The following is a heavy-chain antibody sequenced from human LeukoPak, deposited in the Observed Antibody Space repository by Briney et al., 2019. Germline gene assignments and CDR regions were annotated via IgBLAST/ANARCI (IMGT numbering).Heavy chain of an antibody. CDR3: AKDEARYFQH. V-gene: IGHV3-30*02. J-gene: IGHJ1*01. CDR1: GFTFSNYG. Sequence: PGGSLRLSCAASGFTFSNYGMHWVRQAPGKGLEWVAFIRNDDGSNKYYADSVKGRFTISRDNSKNTVHLQMNSLRVEDTAVYYCAKDEARYFQHWGQGTLVTVSA. CDR2: IRNDDGSNK.